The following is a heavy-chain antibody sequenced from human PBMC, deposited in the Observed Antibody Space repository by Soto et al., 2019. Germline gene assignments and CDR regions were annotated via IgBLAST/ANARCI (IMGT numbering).Heavy chain of an antibody. CDR2: IYYSGST. CDR3: ARVLMYWGNYYFDY. J-gene: IGHJ4*02. V-gene: IGHV4-31*03. Sequence: SETLSLTCTVSGGSISSGGYYWSWIRQHPGKGLEWIGYIYYSGSTYYNPSLKSRVTISVDTSKNQFSLKLSSVTAADTAVYYCARVLMYWGNYYFDYWGQGTLVTVSS. CDR1: GGSISSGGYY. D-gene: IGHD2-8*02.